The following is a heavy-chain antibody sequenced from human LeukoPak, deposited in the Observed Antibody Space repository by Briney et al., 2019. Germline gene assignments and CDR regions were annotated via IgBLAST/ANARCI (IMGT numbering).Heavy chain of an antibody. CDR2: IIPILGIA. J-gene: IGHJ4*02. Sequence: SEKVSCKASGGTFSSYTISWVRQAPGQGLEWMGRIIPILGIANYAQKLQGRVTITADKSTSTAYMELSSLRSEDTAVYYCARGEDSSFDYWGQGTLVTVSS. V-gene: IGHV1-69*02. D-gene: IGHD2-15*01. CDR1: GGTFSSYT. CDR3: ARGEDSSFDY.